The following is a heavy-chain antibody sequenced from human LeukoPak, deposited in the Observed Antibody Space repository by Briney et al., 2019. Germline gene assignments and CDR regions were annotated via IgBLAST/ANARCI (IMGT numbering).Heavy chain of an antibody. D-gene: IGHD3-3*01. CDR1: GGSFTSYA. CDR3: ARAPLLRFLEWLPPHY. Sequence: SVTVSCKASGGSFTSYAICWVRQAPGQGLEWMGGIIPIFGTANYAQKFQGRVTITTDESTSTAYMELSSLRSEDTAAYYCARAPLLRFLEWLPPHYWGQGTLVSVSS. V-gene: IGHV1-69*05. J-gene: IGHJ4*02. CDR2: IIPIFGTA.